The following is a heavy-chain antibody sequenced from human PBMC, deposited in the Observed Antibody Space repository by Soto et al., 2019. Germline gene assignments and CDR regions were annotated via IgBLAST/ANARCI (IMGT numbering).Heavy chain of an antibody. CDR2: ISAYNGNT. CDR1: GYTFTSYG. Sequence: GASVKASCKASGYTFTSYGSSWVRHSPGQGLEWMGWISAYNGNTNYAQKLQGRVTMTTDTSTSTAYMELRSLRSDDTAVYYCASKGPPRRYYYGMDIRGQGTTVTLYS. J-gene: IGHJ6*02. V-gene: IGHV1-18*01. CDR3: ASKGPPRRYYYGMDI.